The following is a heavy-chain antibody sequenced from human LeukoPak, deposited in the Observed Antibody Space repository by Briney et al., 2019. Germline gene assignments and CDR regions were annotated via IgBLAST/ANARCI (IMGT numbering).Heavy chain of an antibody. Sequence: ASVKVSCKASGYTFTSYDINWVRQATGQGLEWMGWMNPNSGNTGYAQKFQGRVTMTRNTSISTAYMELSSLRSEDTVVYYCARAQRQYYDFPNWFDPWGQGTLVTVSS. CDR1: GYTFTSYD. J-gene: IGHJ5*02. V-gene: IGHV1-8*01. CDR3: ARAQRQYYDFPNWFDP. CDR2: MNPNSGNT. D-gene: IGHD3-3*01.